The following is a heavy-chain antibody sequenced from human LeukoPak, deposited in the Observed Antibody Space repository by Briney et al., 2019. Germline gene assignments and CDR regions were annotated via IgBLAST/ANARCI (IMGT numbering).Heavy chain of an antibody. V-gene: IGHV1-2*02. CDR1: GYTFNDYY. CDR3: ARMRFLRLELYMDV. D-gene: IGHD1-7*01. CDR2: INPNSGGT. Sequence: GASVKVSCKASGYTFNDYYMHWVRQAPGHRLEWMGWINPNSGGTNYAQKFQGRVTMTRDTSISTAYMELSRLRSDDTAVYYCARMRFLRLELYMDVWGKGTTVTVSS. J-gene: IGHJ6*03.